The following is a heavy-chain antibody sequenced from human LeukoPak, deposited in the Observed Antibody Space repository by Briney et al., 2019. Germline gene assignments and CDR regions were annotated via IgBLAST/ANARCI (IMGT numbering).Heavy chain of an antibody. CDR1: GGSLHRSF. CDR2: IYSSGTT. D-gene: IGHD3/OR15-3a*01. V-gene: IGHV4-59*01. Sequence: SETLSLTCVVSGGSLHRSFWTWVRQPPGKGLEWIGRIYSSGTTDYSPSLKSRLTISIDTSKNQFSLRLASVSAADTAVYYCGRRPAVDGPIDNWGQGILVAVSS. CDR3: GRRPAVDGPIDN. J-gene: IGHJ4*02.